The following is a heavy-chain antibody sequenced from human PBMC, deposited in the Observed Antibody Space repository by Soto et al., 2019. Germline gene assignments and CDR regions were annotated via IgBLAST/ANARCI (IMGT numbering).Heavy chain of an antibody. Sequence: QVQLVQSGAEVKKPGASVKISCKASGYSFTSYYMHWVRQAPGQGLEWVGLINPTADSTSYAQKFQGRVTLTWDTSTSTDYMEVSSLRSEDTAMYYCARGWRTYGNYWGQGTLVTVSS. CDR2: INPTADST. CDR1: GYSFTSYY. D-gene: IGHD3-10*01. V-gene: IGHV1-46*01. J-gene: IGHJ4*02. CDR3: ARGWRTYGNY.